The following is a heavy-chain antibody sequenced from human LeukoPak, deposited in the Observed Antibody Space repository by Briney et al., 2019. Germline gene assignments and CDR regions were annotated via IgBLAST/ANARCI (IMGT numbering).Heavy chain of an antibody. Sequence: ASVKVSCKASGYTFTGYYIHWVRQAPGQGLGWLGWINPNSGGTNYAQKFQGRVTMTRDTSISTAYMELSRLRSDDTAVYYCANLMRGYSGYADYWGQRTLVTVSS. CDR2: INPNSGGT. V-gene: IGHV1-2*02. J-gene: IGHJ4*02. CDR3: ANLMRGYSGYADY. D-gene: IGHD5-12*01. CDR1: GYTFTGYY.